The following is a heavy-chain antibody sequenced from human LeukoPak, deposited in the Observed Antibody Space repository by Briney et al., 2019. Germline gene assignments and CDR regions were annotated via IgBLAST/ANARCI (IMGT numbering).Heavy chain of an antibody. J-gene: IGHJ4*02. CDR3: ASLNYYDSSGRATYFDY. Sequence: PSETLSLTCTVSGGSISSGGYYWSWIRQHPGKGLEWIGYIYYSGSTYYNPSLKSRVTISVDRSKNQFSLKLSSVTAADTAVYYCASLNYYDSSGRATYFDYWGQGTLVTVSS. CDR1: GGSISSGGYY. V-gene: IGHV4-31*03. D-gene: IGHD3-22*01. CDR2: IYYSGST.